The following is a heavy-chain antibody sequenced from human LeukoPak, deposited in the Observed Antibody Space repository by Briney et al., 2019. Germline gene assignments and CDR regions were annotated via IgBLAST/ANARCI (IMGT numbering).Heavy chain of an antibody. V-gene: IGHV4-4*07. Sequence: PSETLSLTCTVSGGSISSYYWSWIRQPAGKGLEWIGRIYTSGSTNYNPSLKSRVTMSVDTSKNQFSLKLSSVTAADTAVYYCARDRCNGGSCYTGENYFDYWGQGTLSPSPQ. CDR2: IYTSGST. CDR3: ARDRCNGGSCYTGENYFDY. J-gene: IGHJ4*02. CDR1: GGSISSYY. D-gene: IGHD2-15*01.